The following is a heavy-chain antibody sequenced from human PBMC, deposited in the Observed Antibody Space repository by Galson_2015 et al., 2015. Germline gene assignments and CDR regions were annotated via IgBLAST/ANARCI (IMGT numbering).Heavy chain of an antibody. Sequence: SLRLSCAASGFTFSSYSMNWVRQAPGKGLEWVSYISSTSNTIYYADSVKGRFTISRDNAKNSLYLQMNSLSDEDTAVYYCARDPQYYYDSSDYPRLDYWGQGTLVTVSS. CDR1: GFTFSSYS. CDR3: ARDPQYYYDSSDYPRLDY. CDR2: ISSTSNTI. D-gene: IGHD3-22*01. V-gene: IGHV3-48*02. J-gene: IGHJ4*02.